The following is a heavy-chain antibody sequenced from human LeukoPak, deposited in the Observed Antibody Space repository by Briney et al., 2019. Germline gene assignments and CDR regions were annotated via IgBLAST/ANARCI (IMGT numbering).Heavy chain of an antibody. D-gene: IGHD3-10*01. CDR2: ISAYNGNT. CDR3: ARVVSPRGWFDP. J-gene: IGHJ5*02. V-gene: IGHV1-18*01. CDR1: GYSFTSYG. Sequence: ASAKVSCKASGYSFTSYGISWVRQAPGQGLEWMGWISAYNGNTNYAQKLQGRVTMTTDTSTSTAYMELRSLRSDDTAVYYCARVVSPRGWFDPWGQGTLVTVSS.